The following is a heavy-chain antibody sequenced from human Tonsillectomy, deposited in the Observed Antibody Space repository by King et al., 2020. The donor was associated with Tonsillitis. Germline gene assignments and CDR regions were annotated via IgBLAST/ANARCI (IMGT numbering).Heavy chain of an antibody. CDR1: GASISSSGYY. CDR2: ITYSWNT. D-gene: IGHD6-6*01. V-gene: IGHV4-39*01. Sequence: QLQESGPGLVKPSETLSLTCTVSGASISSSGYYWGWTRQPPGKGLEWIGIITYSWNTFHNQSLKSRITITAETSKNQISLKLSAVTPPDTAVYYCAREISSSPAYWGQGTLVTVSS. J-gene: IGHJ4*02. CDR3: AREISSSPAY.